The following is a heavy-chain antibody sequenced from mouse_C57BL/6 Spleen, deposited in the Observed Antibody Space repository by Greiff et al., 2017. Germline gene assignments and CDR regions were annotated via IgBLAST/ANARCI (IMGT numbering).Heavy chain of an antibody. CDR1: GYTFTDYY. D-gene: IGHD1-3*01. J-gene: IGHJ3*01. V-gene: IGHV1-26*01. CDR3: ARYNYEGGFAY. Sequence: EVKLQQSGPELVKPGASVKISCKASGYTFTDYYMNWVKQSHGKSLEWIGDINPNNGGTSYNQKFKGKATLTVDKSSSTAYMELRSLTSEDSAVYYCARYNYEGGFAYWGQGTLVTVPA. CDR2: INPNNGGT.